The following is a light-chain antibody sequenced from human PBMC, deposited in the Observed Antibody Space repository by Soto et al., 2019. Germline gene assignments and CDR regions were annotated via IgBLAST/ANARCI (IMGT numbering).Light chain of an antibody. J-gene: IGKJ3*01. CDR3: RQYYCYPFT. Sequence: AIRMTQSPSSCSASTGDRVTITCRASQGISSYLAWYQHKPGKAPKLLIYAAATLQSGVPSRLGGSGSGTDFTLTISCLQSEDFATSGCRQYYCYPFTCGPGTKVHLK. V-gene: IGKV1-8*01. CDR2: AAA. CDR1: QGISSY.